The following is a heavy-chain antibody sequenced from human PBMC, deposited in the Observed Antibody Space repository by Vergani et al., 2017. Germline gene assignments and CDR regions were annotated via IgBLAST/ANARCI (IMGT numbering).Heavy chain of an antibody. D-gene: IGHD2-2*01. CDR2: ISCSGGNT. CDR3: AKGVYCSSTSCYEGRGYYYGMGV. CDR1: GGSVSSGSYY. Sequence: VQLQESGPGLVKPSETLSLTCTVSGGSVSSGSYYWSWIRQPPGKGLEWVSGISCSGGNTYYANSVKGRFTISRDNSKNTLYLQMNSLRADDTAVYYCAKGVYCSSTSCYEGRGYYYGMGVWGQGTTVTFSS. J-gene: IGHJ6*02. V-gene: IGHV3-23*01.